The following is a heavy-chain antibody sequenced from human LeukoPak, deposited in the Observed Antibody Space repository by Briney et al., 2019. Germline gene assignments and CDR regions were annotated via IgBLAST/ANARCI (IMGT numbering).Heavy chain of an antibody. D-gene: IGHD3-16*02. CDR3: ARSHYDYLWGSYRHQLDH. J-gene: IGHJ4*02. V-gene: IGHV4-34*01. Sequence: SETLSLTCAVYGGSFSGYYWSWIRQPPGKGLEWIGEINHSGSTNYNPSLKSRVTISVDTSKNQFSLKLSSVTAADTAVYYCARSHYDYLWGSYRHQLDHWGQGTLVTVSS. CDR2: INHSGST. CDR1: GGSFSGYY.